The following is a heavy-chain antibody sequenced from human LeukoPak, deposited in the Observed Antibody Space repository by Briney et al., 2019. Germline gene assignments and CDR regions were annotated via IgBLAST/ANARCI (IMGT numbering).Heavy chain of an antibody. V-gene: IGHV4-59*01. D-gene: IGHD2-15*01. J-gene: IGHJ4*02. CDR3: ARAPGAALD. CDR1: GGSISSYY. CDR2: IYYSGST. Sequence: SETLSLTCTVSGGSISSYYWSWIRQPPGKGLEWIGYIYYSGSTNYNPSLKSRVTIPVDTSKNQFSLKLSSVTAADTAVYYCARAPGAALDWGQGTLVTVSS.